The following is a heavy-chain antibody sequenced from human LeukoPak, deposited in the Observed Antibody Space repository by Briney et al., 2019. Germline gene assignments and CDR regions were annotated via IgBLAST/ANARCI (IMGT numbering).Heavy chain of an antibody. V-gene: IGHV3-7*03. J-gene: IGHJ4*02. D-gene: IGHD5-12*01. CDR3: ARGGGYSGYDWNFDY. CDR2: IKQDGSEK. CDR1: GFTFSSYW. Sequence: GGSLRLSCAASGFTFSSYWMSWVRQAPGKGLEWVANIKQDGSEKYYVDSVKGRFTISRDNAKNSLYLQMNSLRAEDTAVYYCARGGGYSGYDWNFDYWGQGTLVTVSS.